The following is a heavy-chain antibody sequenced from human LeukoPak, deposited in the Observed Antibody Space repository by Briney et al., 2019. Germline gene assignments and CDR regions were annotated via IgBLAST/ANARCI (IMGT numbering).Heavy chain of an antibody. D-gene: IGHD2-2*01. CDR3: ARGGLSRDIVVALPRDY. Sequence: ASVKVSCKASGYTFTSYGISWVRQAPGQGLEWMGWISAYNGNTNYAQKLQGRVTMTTDTSTSTAYMELRSLRSGDTAVYYCARGGLSRDIVVALPRDYWGQGTLVTVSS. J-gene: IGHJ4*02. CDR2: ISAYNGNT. V-gene: IGHV1-18*01. CDR1: GYTFTSYG.